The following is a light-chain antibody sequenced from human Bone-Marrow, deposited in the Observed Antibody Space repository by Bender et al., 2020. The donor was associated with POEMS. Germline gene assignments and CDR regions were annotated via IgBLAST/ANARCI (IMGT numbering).Light chain of an antibody. Sequence: SYELTQPSSVSVSPGQTARIICSGDVLQKTYSRWFRQKPGQAPTLLIFKDTERPSGSPDRFSGSSSGTTVTLTISGAQVDDEADYYCYSVADNFHWVFGGGTKLTVL. V-gene: IGLV3-27*01. J-gene: IGLJ3*02. CDR1: VLQKTY. CDR2: KDT. CDR3: YSVADNFHWV.